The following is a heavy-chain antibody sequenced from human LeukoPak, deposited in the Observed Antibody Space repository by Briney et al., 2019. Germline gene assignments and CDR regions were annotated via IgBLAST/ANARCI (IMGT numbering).Heavy chain of an antibody. Sequence: PGGSLRLSCAASGFTFSSYWMSWVRQAPGKGLEWVSSISSSSSYIYYADSVKGRFTISRDNAKNSLYLQMNSLRAEDTAVYYCARDVSSSNDYWGQGTLVTVSS. CDR2: ISSSSSYI. CDR3: ARDVSSSNDY. D-gene: IGHD6-13*01. V-gene: IGHV3-21*01. J-gene: IGHJ4*02. CDR1: GFTFSSYW.